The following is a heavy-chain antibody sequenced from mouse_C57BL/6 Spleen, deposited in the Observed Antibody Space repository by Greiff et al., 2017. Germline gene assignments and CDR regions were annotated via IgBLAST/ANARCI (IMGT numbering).Heavy chain of an antibody. Sequence: EVKLVESGGGLVKPGGSLKLSCAASGFTFSSYAMSWVRQTPEKRLEWVATISDGGSYTYYPDNVKGRFTISRDNAKNNLYLQMSHLKSEDTALYYCARDGDYGSHFDYWGQGTTLTVSS. CDR1: GFTFSSYA. J-gene: IGHJ2*01. CDR2: ISDGGSYT. D-gene: IGHD1-1*01. CDR3: ARDGDYGSHFDY. V-gene: IGHV5-4*01.